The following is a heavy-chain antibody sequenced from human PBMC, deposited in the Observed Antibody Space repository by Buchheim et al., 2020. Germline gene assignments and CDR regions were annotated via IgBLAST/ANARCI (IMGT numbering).Heavy chain of an antibody. D-gene: IGHD3-16*01. CDR3: ARDRIGMGDMDV. CDR2: ISSSSNYI. J-gene: IGHJ6*02. CDR1: GCTFSRYS. V-gene: IGHV3-21*01. Sequence: EVQLMESGGGLVKPGGSLRLSCSASGCTFSRYSMNWVRQAPGKGLEWVSIISSSSNYIYHADLVKGRFTITRDDAKNSLSLQMNGAGAEDTAVYYWARDRIGMGDMDVWGQGTT.